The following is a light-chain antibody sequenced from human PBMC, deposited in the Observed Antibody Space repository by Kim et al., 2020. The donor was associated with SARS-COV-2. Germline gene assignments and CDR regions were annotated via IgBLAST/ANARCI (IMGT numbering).Light chain of an antibody. Sequence: VTISCTRSSGSSASNYVQWYQQRPGSAPTTVIYEDDHRPSGVADRFSGSIDSSSNSASLTISGLKTEDEADYYCQSYDGSILWVFGGGTQLTVL. CDR1: SGSSASNY. J-gene: IGLJ3*02. CDR3: QSYDGSILWV. CDR2: EDD. V-gene: IGLV6-57*03.